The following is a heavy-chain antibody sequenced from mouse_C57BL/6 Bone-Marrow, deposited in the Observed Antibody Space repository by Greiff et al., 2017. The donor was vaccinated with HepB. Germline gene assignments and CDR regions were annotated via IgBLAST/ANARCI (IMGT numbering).Heavy chain of an antibody. D-gene: IGHD4-1*01. CDR2: ISDGGSYT. V-gene: IGHV5-4*03. CDR1: GFTFSSYA. J-gene: IGHJ2*01. Sequence: VKLMESGGGLVKPGGSLKLSCAASGFTFSSYAMSWVRQTPEKRLEWVATISDGGSYTYYPDNVKGRFTISRDNAKNNLYLQMSHLKSEDTAMYYCARSGAGDYWGQGTTLTVSS. CDR3: ARSGAGDY.